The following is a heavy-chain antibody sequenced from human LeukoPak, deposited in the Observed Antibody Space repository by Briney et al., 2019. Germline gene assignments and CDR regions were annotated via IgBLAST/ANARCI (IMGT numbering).Heavy chain of an antibody. Sequence: SQTLSLTCTVSGGSISSGDYYWSWIRQPPGKGLEWIGYIYYSGSTYYNPSLKSRVTISVDTSKNQFSLKLSSVTAADTAVYYCARESPNYYDSSGYYSWGQGTLVTVSS. J-gene: IGHJ4*02. CDR2: IYYSGST. D-gene: IGHD3-22*01. V-gene: IGHV4-30-4*01. CDR1: GGSISSGDYY. CDR3: ARESPNYYDSSGYYS.